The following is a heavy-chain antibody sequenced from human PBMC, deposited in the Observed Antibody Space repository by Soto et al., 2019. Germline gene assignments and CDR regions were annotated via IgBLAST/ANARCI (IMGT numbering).Heavy chain of an antibody. Sequence: ASVKVSCKASGYTFIGYYIHWVRQAPGQGLEWMGWINPNSGGTNYAQRFQGWVTMTRDRSISKAYMELSRLKSDDRVVYYCARVGGGLASLGYYGMDVWGQGTTVTVSS. CDR1: GYTFIGYY. D-gene: IGHD3-10*01. CDR2: INPNSGGT. V-gene: IGHV1-2*04. J-gene: IGHJ6*02. CDR3: ARVGGGLASLGYYGMDV.